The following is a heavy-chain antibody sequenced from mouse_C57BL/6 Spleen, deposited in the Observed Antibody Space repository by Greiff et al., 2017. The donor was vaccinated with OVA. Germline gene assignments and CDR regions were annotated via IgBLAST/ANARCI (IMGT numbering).Heavy chain of an antibody. D-gene: IGHD1-1*01. V-gene: IGHV1-69*01. J-gene: IGHJ3*01. Sequence: QVQLQQPGAELVMPGASVKLSCKASGYTFTSYWMHWVKQRPGQGLEWIGEIDPSDSYTNYNQKFKGKSTLTVDKSSSTAYMQLSSLTSEDSAVYYSARALFITTGNWFAYWGQGTLVTVSA. CDR3: ARALFITTGNWFAY. CDR1: GYTFTSYW. CDR2: IDPSDSYT.